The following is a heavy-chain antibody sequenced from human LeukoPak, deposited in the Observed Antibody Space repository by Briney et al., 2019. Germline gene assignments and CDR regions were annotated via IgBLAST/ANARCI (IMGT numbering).Heavy chain of an antibody. CDR2: INPSGGST. Sequence: ASVKVSCKASGYTFTSYYMHWVRQAPGQGLEWMGIINPSGGSTSYAQKFQGRVTMTEDTSTDTAYMELSSLRSEDTAVYYCATDRPYSGSYYLYYGMDVWGQGTTVTVSS. D-gene: IGHD1-26*01. CDR1: GYTFTSYY. J-gene: IGHJ6*02. CDR3: ATDRPYSGSYYLYYGMDV. V-gene: IGHV1-46*01.